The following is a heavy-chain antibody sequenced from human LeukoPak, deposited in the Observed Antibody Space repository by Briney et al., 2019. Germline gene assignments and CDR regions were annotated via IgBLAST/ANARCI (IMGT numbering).Heavy chain of an antibody. CDR2: ISSSGGST. V-gene: IGHV3-23*01. J-gene: IGHJ6*02. CDR3: AKVSGGGLYYDGMDV. D-gene: IGHD1-14*01. Sequence: GGSLRLSCAASGFTFSTYAMSWVRQAPGKGLEWVSTISSSGGSTYYADSVKGRFTISRDNSKNTLYLQMNSLRAEDTAVYYCAKVSGGGLYYDGMDVWGQGTTVTVSS. CDR1: GFTFSTYA.